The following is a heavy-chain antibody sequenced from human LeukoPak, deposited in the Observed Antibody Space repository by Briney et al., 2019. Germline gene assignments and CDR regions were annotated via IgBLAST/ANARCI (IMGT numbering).Heavy chain of an antibody. J-gene: IGHJ4*02. V-gene: IGHV3-49*04. CDR2: IRSKAYGGTT. CDR3: TRDQWELVDY. Sequence: GGSLRLSCAASGLTFSSYAMSWVRQAPGKGLEWVGFIRSKAYGGTTEYAASVKGRFTISRDDSKSIAYLQMNSLKTEDTAVYYCTRDQWELVDYWGQGTLVTVSS. CDR1: GLTFSSYA. D-gene: IGHD1-26*01.